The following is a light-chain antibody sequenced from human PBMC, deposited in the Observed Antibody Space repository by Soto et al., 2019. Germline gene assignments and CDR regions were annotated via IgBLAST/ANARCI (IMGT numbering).Light chain of an antibody. CDR3: KSYDSSLSAYV. V-gene: IGLV1-40*01. CDR2: DNS. CDR1: SSNIGAGYD. J-gene: IGLJ1*01. Sequence: QSVLRQPPSVSGAPGQRVTISCTGSSSNIGAGYDVYWYQQLPGTAPKLLIYDNSNRPSGVPDRLSGSKSGTSASLAITGLQAEDEADYYCKSYDSSLSAYVFGTGTKVTVL.